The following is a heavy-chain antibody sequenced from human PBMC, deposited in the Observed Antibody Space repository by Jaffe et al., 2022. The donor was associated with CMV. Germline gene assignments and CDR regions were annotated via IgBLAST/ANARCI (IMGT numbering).Heavy chain of an antibody. CDR2: IYYRGST. V-gene: IGHV4-39*02. Sequence: QSQLQESGPGLVKPSETLSLTCTVSGASISTSRYYWGWIRQPPGKGLEWIGSIYYRGSTFYNPSLKSRVTISVDTSKNQFSLRLNSVTAADTAVYYCAREEKDYFDYGGRPEYYFDYWGQGILVSVSS. CDR1: GASISTSRYY. J-gene: IGHJ4*02. CDR3: AREEKDYFDYGGRPEYYFDY. D-gene: IGHD2-21*01.